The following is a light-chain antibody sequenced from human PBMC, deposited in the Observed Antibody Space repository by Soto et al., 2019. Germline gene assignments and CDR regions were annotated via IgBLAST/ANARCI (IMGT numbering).Light chain of an antibody. CDR3: QAYDYSFTASV. J-gene: IGLJ3*02. V-gene: IGLV1-40*01. CDR1: SSNLGAGYD. CDR2: GNR. Sequence: QSALTQPPSVSGAPGQRVTISCTGNSSNLGAGYDVHWYQQLPGAAPKLVIFGNRNRPSGIPERFSGSKSGTSASLAITGLQAEDEADYYCQAYDYSFTASVFGGGTKLTVL.